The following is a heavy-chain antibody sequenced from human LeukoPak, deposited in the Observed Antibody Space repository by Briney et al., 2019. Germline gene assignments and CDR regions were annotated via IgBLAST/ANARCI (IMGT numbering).Heavy chain of an antibody. D-gene: IGHD2-15*01. J-gene: IGHJ4*02. Sequence: GGSLRLSCAPSSFTFVSYWTSSVRQAPGKGLEWVANIKQDGSEKYYVDSVKGRFTISRDNAKNSLYLQMNSLRAKDTAVYSFAIPRGYCSGGSCRYYFDYWGQGTLVTVSS. V-gene: IGHV3-7*01. CDR1: SFTFVSYW. CDR3: AIPRGYCSGGSCRYYFDY. CDR2: IKQDGSEK.